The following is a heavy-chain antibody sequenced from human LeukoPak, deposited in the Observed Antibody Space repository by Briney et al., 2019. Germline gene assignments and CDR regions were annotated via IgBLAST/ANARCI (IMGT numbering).Heavy chain of an antibody. CDR1: GGSFSGYC. CDR3: ARTGETAMDSRGLFDY. J-gene: IGHJ4*02. V-gene: IGHV4-34*01. Sequence: KPSETLSLTCAVYGGSFSGYCWSWIRQPPGKGPEWIGEINHSGSTNYNPSLKSRVCISADTSKNQFSLKLSSVTAADTAVYYCARTGETAMDSRGLFDYWGQGTLVTVSS. D-gene: IGHD5-18*01. CDR2: INHSGST.